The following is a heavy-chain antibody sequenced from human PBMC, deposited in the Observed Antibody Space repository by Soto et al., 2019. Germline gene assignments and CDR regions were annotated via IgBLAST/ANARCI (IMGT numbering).Heavy chain of an antibody. CDR1: GFTFSSYG. Sequence: GGSLRLSCAASGFTFSSYGMHWVRQAPGKGLEWVAVISYDGSNKYYADSVKGRFTISRDNSKNTLYLQMNSLRAEDTAVYYCAKIPGSGDTRRSLIDYWGQGTLVTVSS. J-gene: IGHJ4*02. V-gene: IGHV3-30*18. CDR3: AKIPGSGDTRRSLIDY. D-gene: IGHD2-15*01. CDR2: ISYDGSNK.